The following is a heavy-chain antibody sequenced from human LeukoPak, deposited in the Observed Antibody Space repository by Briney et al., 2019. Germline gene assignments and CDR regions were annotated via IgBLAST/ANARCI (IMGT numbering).Heavy chain of an antibody. V-gene: IGHV3-43*02. CDR2: IKADGSDT. J-gene: IGHJ6*02. CDR1: GFTIGPYA. D-gene: IGHD2/OR15-2a*01. Sequence: GGALRLSCAASGFTIGPYAMYWVRQGPGRGLEWVSVIKADGSDTFYADSVRGRFTTSRDNSKNSLYLQMNSLTSEDTALYYCATWAFYHNLDVWGQGTTVIVSS. CDR3: ATWAFYHNLDV.